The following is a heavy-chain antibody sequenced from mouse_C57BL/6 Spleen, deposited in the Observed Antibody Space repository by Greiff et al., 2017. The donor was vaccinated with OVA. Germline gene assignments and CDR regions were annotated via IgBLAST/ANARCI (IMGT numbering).Heavy chain of an antibody. Sequence: QVQLQQSGAELVRPGTSVKESCKASGYAFTNYLIEWVKQRPGQGLEWIGVINPGSGGTNYNEKFKGKATLTADKSSSTAYMQLSSLTSEDSAVYFCARGLSYGSSIYYAMDYWGQGTSVTVSS. CDR1: GYAFTNYL. CDR2: INPGSGGT. CDR3: ARGLSYGSSIYYAMDY. J-gene: IGHJ4*01. D-gene: IGHD1-1*01. V-gene: IGHV1-54*01.